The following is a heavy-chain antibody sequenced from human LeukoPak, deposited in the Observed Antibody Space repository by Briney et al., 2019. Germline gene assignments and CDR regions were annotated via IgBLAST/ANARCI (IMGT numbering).Heavy chain of an antibody. Sequence: SETLSLTCTVSGGSISSSSYYWGWIRQPPGKGLEWIGSIYYSGSTYYNPSLKSRVTISVDTSKNQFSLKLSSVTAADTAVYYCARGAMAHSFGYWGQGTLVTVSS. J-gene: IGHJ4*02. D-gene: IGHD5-18*01. CDR3: ARGAMAHSFGY. CDR1: GGSISSSSYY. V-gene: IGHV4-39*07. CDR2: IYYSGST.